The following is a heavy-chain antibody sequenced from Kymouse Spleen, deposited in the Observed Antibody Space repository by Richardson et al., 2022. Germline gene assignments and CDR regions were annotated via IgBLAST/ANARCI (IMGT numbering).Heavy chain of an antibody. CDR1: GGSISSSSYY. V-gene: IGHV4-39*01. D-gene: IGHD2-8*01. CDR3: ARHECTNGVCWSYYYYYGMDV. Sequence: QLQLQESGPGLVKPSETLSLTCTVSGGSISSSSYYWGWIRQPPGKGLEWIGSIYYSGSTYYNPSLKSRVTISVDTSKNQFSLKLSSVTAADTAVYYCARHECTNGVCWSYYYYYGMDVWGQGTTVTVSS. J-gene: IGHJ6*02. CDR2: IYYSGST.